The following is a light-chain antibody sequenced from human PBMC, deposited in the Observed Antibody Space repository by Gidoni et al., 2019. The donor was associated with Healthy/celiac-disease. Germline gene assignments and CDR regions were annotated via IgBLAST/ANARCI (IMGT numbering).Light chain of an antibody. CDR2: DAS. J-gene: IGKJ4*01. Sequence: ENVLTQSPATLSLSPGERATLPCRASQSVSSYLAWYQQKPGQAPRLLIYDASNRATGIPARFSGSGSGTDFPLTISSLEPEDFAVYYCQQRSNWPPLTFGGGTKVEIK. V-gene: IGKV3-11*01. CDR3: QQRSNWPPLT. CDR1: QSVSSY.